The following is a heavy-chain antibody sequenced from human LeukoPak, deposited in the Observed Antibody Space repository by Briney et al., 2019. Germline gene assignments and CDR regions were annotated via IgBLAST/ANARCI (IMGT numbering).Heavy chain of an antibody. J-gene: IGHJ4*02. CDR2: IKQDGSHS. CDR1: GFTFSDYW. Sequence: GGFLRLSCAASGFTFSDYWMAWVRQAPGKGLEWVANIKQDGSHSYYGDSVGGRFTISRDNAKNSLFLQMNSLRVEDTAVYYCANLWEMGYWGQGTLVSVSS. D-gene: IGHD5-24*01. CDR3: ANLWEMGY. V-gene: IGHV3-7*01.